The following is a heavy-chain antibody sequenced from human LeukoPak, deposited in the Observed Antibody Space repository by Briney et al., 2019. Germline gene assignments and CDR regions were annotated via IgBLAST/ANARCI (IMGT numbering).Heavy chain of an antibody. D-gene: IGHD6-13*01. V-gene: IGHV3-21*01. Sequence: GGSLRLSCAASGFTFSSYTMNWVRQPPGKGLEWVSTISSSSSYMYYADSVKGRFTISRDNAKNSLYLQMNSLRAEDTAVYYCARLPSSAGAGTFDYWGQGTLVTVSS. CDR2: ISSSSSYM. J-gene: IGHJ4*02. CDR3: ARLPSSAGAGTFDY. CDR1: GFTFSSYT.